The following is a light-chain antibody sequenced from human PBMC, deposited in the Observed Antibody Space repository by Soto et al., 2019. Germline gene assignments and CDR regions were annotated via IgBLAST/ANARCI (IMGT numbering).Light chain of an antibody. Sequence: QTVVTQEPSFSVSPGGTVTLTCGLNSGSVSANHFPSWYQQTPGQAPRTLIYSTNSRSSGVPDRFSGSILGNKAALTITGARADDESDYYCVLYMGSGISEVFGGGTKVTVL. CDR3: VLYMGSGISEV. J-gene: IGLJ2*01. CDR2: STN. V-gene: IGLV8-61*01. CDR1: SGSVSANHF.